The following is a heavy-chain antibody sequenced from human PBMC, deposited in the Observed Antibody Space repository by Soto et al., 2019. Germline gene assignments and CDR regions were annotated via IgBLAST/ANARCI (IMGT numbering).Heavy chain of an antibody. V-gene: IGHV3-33*01. CDR2: IWYDGSNK. D-gene: IGHD3-16*02. Sequence: GGSLRLSCAASGFTFSSYGMHWVRQAPGKWLEWVAVIWYDGSNKYYADSVKGRFTISRDNSKNTLYLQMNSLRAEDTAVYYCAREQDYDYVWGSYRERNWFDPWGQGTLVTVSS. CDR3: AREQDYDYVWGSYRERNWFDP. CDR1: GFTFSSYG. J-gene: IGHJ5*02.